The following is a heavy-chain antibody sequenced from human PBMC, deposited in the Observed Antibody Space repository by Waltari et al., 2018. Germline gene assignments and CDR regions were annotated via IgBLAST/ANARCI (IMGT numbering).Heavy chain of an antibody. CDR3: AKDRGTRQYYDYIWGSYRDNWFDP. J-gene: IGHJ5*02. Sequence: EVQLLESGGGLVQPGGSLRLSCAASGFTFSSYAMSWVRQAPGKGLEWVSAISGSGGSTYYADSVKGRCTISGDNSKNTLYLQMTGWRAEDTAVYYCAKDRGTRQYYDYIWGSYRDNWFDPWGQGTLVTVSS. CDR2: ISGSGGST. V-gene: IGHV3-23*01. D-gene: IGHD3-16*02. CDR1: GFTFSSYA.